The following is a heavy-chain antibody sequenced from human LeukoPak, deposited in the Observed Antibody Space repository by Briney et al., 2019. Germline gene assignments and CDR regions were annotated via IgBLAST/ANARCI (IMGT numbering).Heavy chain of an antibody. CDR2: IYPGDSDT. J-gene: IGHJ3*02. D-gene: IGHD2-2*01. CDR3: ARPQGYCSSTSCYATIPDDAFDI. V-gene: IGHV5-51*01. CDR1: GYSFTSYW. Sequence: GESLKISCKGSGYSFTSYWIGWVRQMPGKGLEWMGIIYPGDSDTRYSPSFQGQVTISADKSISTAYLQWSSLKASDTAMYYCARPQGYCSSTSCYATIPDDAFDIWGQGTMVTVSS.